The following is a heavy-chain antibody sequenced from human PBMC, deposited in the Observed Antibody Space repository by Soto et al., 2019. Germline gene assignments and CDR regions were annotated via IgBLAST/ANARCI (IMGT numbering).Heavy chain of an antibody. CDR3: ARAGSEMATVYFDY. D-gene: IGHD4-4*01. J-gene: IGHJ4*02. Sequence: PSETLSLTCSVSGGTINSGDYFWSWIRQPPGKGLEWIGSIFYTGSTYYSPSLKSRVTISVDTSKDQFSLKLSSVTAADTAVYYCARAGSEMATVYFDYWGQGTLVTVSS. CDR1: GGTINSGDYF. CDR2: IFYTGST. V-gene: IGHV4-30-4*01.